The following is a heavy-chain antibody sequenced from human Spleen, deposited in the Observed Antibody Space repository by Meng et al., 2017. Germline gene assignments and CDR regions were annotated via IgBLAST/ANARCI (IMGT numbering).Heavy chain of an antibody. Sequence: GESLKISCATSGFTFSRYWMHWVRREPEKGLVWVSRIHRDGIDTNYADSVKGRFTISRDNAKDTVYLQMNSLRAEDTAMYYCARGGENYSGYGMDVWGQGTAVTGSS. D-gene: IGHD2-21*01. V-gene: IGHV3-74*01. CDR1: GFTFSRYW. J-gene: IGHJ6*02. CDR3: ARGGENYSGYGMDV. CDR2: IHRDGIDT.